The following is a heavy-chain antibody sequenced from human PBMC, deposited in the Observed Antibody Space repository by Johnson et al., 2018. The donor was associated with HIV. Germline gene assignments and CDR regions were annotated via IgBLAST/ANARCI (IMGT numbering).Heavy chain of an antibody. CDR1: GFTFSSYA. CDR3: ARGGVGATGNAFDI. CDR2: ISYDGSNK. J-gene: IGHJ3*02. V-gene: IGHV3-30*04. D-gene: IGHD2-21*02. Sequence: QVQLVESGGGLVQPGGSLRLSCAASGFTFSSYAMHWVRQAPGKGLEWVAVISYDGSNKYYADSVKGRFTISRDNSKNTLYLQMNSLRAEDTAVYYCARGGVGATGNAFDIWGQGTMVTVSS.